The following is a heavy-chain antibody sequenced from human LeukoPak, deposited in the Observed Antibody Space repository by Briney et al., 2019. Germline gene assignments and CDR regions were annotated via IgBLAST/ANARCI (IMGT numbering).Heavy chain of an antibody. J-gene: IGHJ4*02. CDR1: GFTFSSYG. CDR2: ISYDGSNK. V-gene: IGHV3-30*18. CDR3: AKVSVFAGYNSPRDY. Sequence: GRSLRLSCAASGFTFSSYGMHWVRQAPGKGLEWVAVISYDGSNKYYADSVKGRFTISRDNSKNTLYLQMNSLRAEDTAVYYCAKVSVFAGYNSPRDYWGQGTLVTVSS. D-gene: IGHD1-14*01.